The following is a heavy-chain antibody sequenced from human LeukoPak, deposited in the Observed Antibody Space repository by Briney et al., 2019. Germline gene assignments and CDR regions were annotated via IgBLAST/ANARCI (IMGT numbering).Heavy chain of an antibody. V-gene: IGHV4-59*01. CDR3: ARDRGIGTPLKADY. CDR1: GGSISSYY. D-gene: IGHD1-1*01. CDR2: IYYSGST. J-gene: IGHJ4*02. Sequence: SETLSLTCTVSGGSISSYYWSWIRQPPGKGLEWIGYIYYSGSTNYNPSLKSRVTISVDTSKNRFSLKLSSVTAADTAVYYCARDRGIGTPLKADYWGQGTLVTVSS.